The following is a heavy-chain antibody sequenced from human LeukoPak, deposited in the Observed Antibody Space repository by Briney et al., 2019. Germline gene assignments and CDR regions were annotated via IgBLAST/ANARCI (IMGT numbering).Heavy chain of an antibody. J-gene: IGHJ4*02. Sequence: PSETLSLTCTVSSGSISSGAYSWSWIRQPPGKGLEWIGYIYYSGSTYYNPSLKSRVTISADTSKNQFSLKLDSVTAADTAVYYCARDLRAAYWGQGTLVTVSS. CDR3: ARDLRAAY. CDR2: IYYSGST. D-gene: IGHD3-16*01. CDR1: SGSISSGAYS. V-gene: IGHV4-30-2*01.